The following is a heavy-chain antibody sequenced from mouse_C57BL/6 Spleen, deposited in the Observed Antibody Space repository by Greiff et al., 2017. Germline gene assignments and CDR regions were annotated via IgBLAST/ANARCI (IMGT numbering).Heavy chain of an antibody. CDR1: GFTFSSYG. J-gene: IGHJ4*01. Sequence: EVKLMESGGDLVKPGGSLKLSCAASGFTFSSYGMSWVRQTPDKRLEWVATISSGGSYTYYPDSVKGRFTISRDNAKNTLYLQMSSLKSEDTAMYYCARYDYFYAMDYWGQGTSVTVSS. CDR2: ISSGGSYT. V-gene: IGHV5-6*01. D-gene: IGHD2-4*01. CDR3: ARYDYFYAMDY.